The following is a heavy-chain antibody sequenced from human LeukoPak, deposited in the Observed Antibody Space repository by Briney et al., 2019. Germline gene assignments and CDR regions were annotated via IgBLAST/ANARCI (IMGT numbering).Heavy chain of an antibody. V-gene: IGHV1-18*01. CDR1: GYTFTSYG. CDR2: ISAYNGNT. D-gene: IGHD3-3*01. CDR3: AGLDYDFWSGYLYPHYYMDV. J-gene: IGHJ6*03. Sequence: GASVKVSCKASGYTFTSYGISWVRQAPGQGLEWMGWISAYNGNTNYAQKLQGRVTMTTDTSTSTAYMELRSLRSDDTAVYDCAGLDYDFWSGYLYPHYYMDVWGKGTTVTVSS.